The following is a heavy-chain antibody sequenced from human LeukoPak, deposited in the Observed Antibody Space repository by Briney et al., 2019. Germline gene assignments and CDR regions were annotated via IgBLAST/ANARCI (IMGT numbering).Heavy chain of an antibody. CDR3: ARGNMGPSAY. Sequence: ASVKVSCKASGYTFTDYGITWVRQAPGQGLEWMGWVSTYNGNTNYAQNLQGRVTMTTDTYTSTAYMELRSLRSDDTAVYYCARGNMGPSAYWGQGTLVTVSS. CDR2: VSTYNGNT. D-gene: IGHD2/OR15-2a*01. J-gene: IGHJ4*02. V-gene: IGHV1-18*01. CDR1: GYTFTDYG.